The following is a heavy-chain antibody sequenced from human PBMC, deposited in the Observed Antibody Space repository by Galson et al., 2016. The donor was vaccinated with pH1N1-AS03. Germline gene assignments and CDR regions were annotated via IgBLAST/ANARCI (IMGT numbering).Heavy chain of an antibody. J-gene: IGHJ4*02. CDR2: ISYDGRKR. V-gene: IGHV3-30*04. CDR3: ARDDFAGNYSLDY. CDR1: GFIFNHYA. D-gene: IGHD1-14*01. Sequence: TLRLSCAASGFIFNHYALHWVRQAPGKGLEWVAVISYDGRKRYYPDSVKGRFTISRDNSKNTLYLQMDSRRAEDTAVYYCARDDFAGNYSLDYWGRGTLITVSS.